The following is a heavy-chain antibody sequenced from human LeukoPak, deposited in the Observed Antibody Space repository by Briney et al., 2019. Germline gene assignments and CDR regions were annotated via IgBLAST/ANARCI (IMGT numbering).Heavy chain of an antibody. CDR3: ARDLDGGDPIDY. V-gene: IGHV3-48*02. CDR1: GFTFSSYS. D-gene: IGHD4-17*01. CDR2: TSGVSSTI. J-gene: IGHJ4*02. Sequence: GGSLRLSCAASGFTFSSYSMNWVRQAPGKGLEWLSYTSGVSSTIYYADSVRGRFTISRDNAKNSLYLQMNRLRDEDTAVYYCARDLDGGDPIDYWGQGTLVTVSS.